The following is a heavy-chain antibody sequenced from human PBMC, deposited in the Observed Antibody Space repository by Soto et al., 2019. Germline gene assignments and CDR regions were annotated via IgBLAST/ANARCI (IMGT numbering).Heavy chain of an antibody. J-gene: IGHJ6*02. V-gene: IGHV1-69*01. D-gene: IGHD2-2*01. CDR3: ARSQGSSTSLEIYYYYYYGMEG. Sequence: QVQLVQSGAEVEKPGYSVTVSCKASGGTFSSYAISWVRQAPGQGLEWMGGIIPISGTANYAQKFQGRVTITADESTSTAYMELSSLRSEDTAVYYCARSQGSSTSLEIYYYYYYGMEGWGQGTTVTVSS. CDR2: IIPISGTA. CDR1: GGTFSSYA.